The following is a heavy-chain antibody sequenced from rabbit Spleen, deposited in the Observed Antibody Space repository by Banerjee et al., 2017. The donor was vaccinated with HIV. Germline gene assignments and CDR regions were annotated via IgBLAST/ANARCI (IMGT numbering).Heavy chain of an antibody. V-gene: IGHV1S40*01. CDR1: GFSFSSNW. D-gene: IGHD4-2*01. CDR2: INSTSGTT. J-gene: IGHJ4*01. Sequence: QSLEESGGGLVKPGGTLTLTCTVSGFSFSSNWICWVRQAPGKGLEWIACINSTSGTTYSANWARGRFTISKTSSTTVTLQMTSLTAADTATYFCARDAGVVGFHLTLWGPGTLV. CDR3: ARDAGVVGFHLTL.